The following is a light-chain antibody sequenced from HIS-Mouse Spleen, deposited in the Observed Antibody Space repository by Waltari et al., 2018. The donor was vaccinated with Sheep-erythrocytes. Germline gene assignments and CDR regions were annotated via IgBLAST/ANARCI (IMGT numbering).Light chain of an antibody. V-gene: IGLV2-11*01. CDR2: DVS. CDR3: CSYAGSYNDV. Sequence: QPALTHPRSVSGAPGQSVPISCTGTSSDVGGYNYVSWYQQHPGQAPQLMTYDVSKPPSGVPDRFSGSKSGNTASLTISGLQAEDEADYYCCSYAGSYNDVFGTGTKVTVL. J-gene: IGLJ1*01. CDR1: SSDVGGYNY.